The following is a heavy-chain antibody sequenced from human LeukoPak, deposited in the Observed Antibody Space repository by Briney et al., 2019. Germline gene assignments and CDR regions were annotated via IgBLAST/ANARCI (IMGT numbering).Heavy chain of an antibody. CDR2: IIPIFGKT. CDR1: GVTFSSYG. V-gene: IGHV1-69*13. D-gene: IGHD3-22*01. CDR3: ARDYDSSGPQKNFFDF. J-gene: IGHJ4*02. Sequence: SVKVSCKASGVTFSSYGITWVRQAPGQGLEWMGGIIPIFGKTNYAQKFQGRVTITADESTSTAYLEVNSLTSADTAMYYCARDYDSSGPQKNFFDFWGQGTLVTASS.